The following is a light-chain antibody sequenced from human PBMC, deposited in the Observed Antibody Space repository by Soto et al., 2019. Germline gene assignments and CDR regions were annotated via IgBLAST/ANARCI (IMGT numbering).Light chain of an antibody. CDR3: ASFTASSTWM. CDR1: SSDVGRYNY. V-gene: IGLV2-14*01. CDR2: EVT. J-gene: IGLJ3*02. Sequence: QSVLTQPASVFGSPGQSITISCTGTSSDVGRYNYVSWFQQHPGKAPKIMIYEVTNRPSGVSDRFSGSKSGNTASLTISGLQAEDEADYYCASFTASSTWMFGGGTKLTVL.